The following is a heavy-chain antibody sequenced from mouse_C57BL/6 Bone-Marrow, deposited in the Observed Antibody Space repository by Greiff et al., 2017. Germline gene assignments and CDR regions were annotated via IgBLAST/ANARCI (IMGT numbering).Heavy chain of an antibody. CDR2: ISSGGSYT. J-gene: IGHJ2*01. CDR3: ACDGYPTLYFDY. Sequence: EVQLVESGGDLVKPGGSLKLSCAASGFTFSSYGMSWVRQTPDKRLEWVATISSGGSYTYYPDSVKGRFTISRDNAKNTLYLQMSSLKSEDTAMYYCACDGYPTLYFDYWGQGTTLTVSS. CDR1: GFTFSSYG. V-gene: IGHV5-6*01. D-gene: IGHD2-3*01.